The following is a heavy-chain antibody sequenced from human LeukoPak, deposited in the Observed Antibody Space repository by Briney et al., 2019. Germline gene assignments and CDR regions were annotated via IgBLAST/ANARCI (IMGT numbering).Heavy chain of an antibody. CDR1: GDSVSSNSVA. J-gene: IGHJ3*02. V-gene: IGHV6-1*01. CDR2: TYYRSKWFN. CDR3: ARGVNNAFDI. D-gene: IGHD5/OR15-5a*01. Sequence: SQTLSLTCAISGDSVSSNSVAWNWIRQSPSRGLEWLGRTYYRSKWFNDYAVSVKGRIIINLDTSRNQFSLQLNSVTPEDTAVYYCARGVNNAFDIWGQGTTVNVSS.